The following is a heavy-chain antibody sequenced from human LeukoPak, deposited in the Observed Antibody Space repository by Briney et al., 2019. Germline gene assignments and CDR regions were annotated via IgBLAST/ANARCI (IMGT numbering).Heavy chain of an antibody. J-gene: IGHJ6*02. CDR2: IWYDGSNK. D-gene: IGHD2-2*01. V-gene: IGHV3-33*01. CDR3: ASGTIVVVPAAPVHGMDV. CDR1: GFTFSSYG. Sequence: PGGSLRLSCAASGFTFSSYGMHWVRQAPGKGLEWVAVIWYDGSNKYYADSVKGRFTISRDNSKNTLYLQMNSLRAEDTAVYYCASGTIVVVPAAPVHGMDVWGQGTTVTVSS.